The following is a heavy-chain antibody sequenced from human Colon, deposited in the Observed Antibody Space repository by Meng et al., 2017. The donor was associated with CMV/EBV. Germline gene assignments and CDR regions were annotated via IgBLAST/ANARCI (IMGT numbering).Heavy chain of an antibody. J-gene: IGHJ4*02. CDR2: IITISGTT. CDR1: KGTFTSYP. V-gene: IGHV1-69*12. CDR3: ARVICGGDCYLDY. Sequence: HVQLEQSGGEVKTPGSSVKVSCKASKGTFTSYPISWVRQGPGQGFEWVGGIITISGTTDYAQKFQGRVTITADESTSTAYMKLSNLRSEDTAIYYCARVICGGDCYLDYWGRGTLVTASS. D-gene: IGHD2-21*02.